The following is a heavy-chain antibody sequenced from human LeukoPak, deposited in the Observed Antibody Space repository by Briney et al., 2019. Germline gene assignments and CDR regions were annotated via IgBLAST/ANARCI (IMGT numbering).Heavy chain of an antibody. CDR2: ISYRTSHI. J-gene: IGHJ4*02. Sequence: GGSLRLSCTASGFTFSGCDMNWFRQAPGKGLEWVSSISYRTSHIYYADSVKGRFTISRDNAKNSLYLQMDSLRAEDTAVYFCGRAFPPLRTAAAGNYWGQGTLVTVSS. CDR1: GFTFSGCD. D-gene: IGHD6-13*01. CDR3: GRAFPPLRTAAAGNY. V-gene: IGHV3-21*01.